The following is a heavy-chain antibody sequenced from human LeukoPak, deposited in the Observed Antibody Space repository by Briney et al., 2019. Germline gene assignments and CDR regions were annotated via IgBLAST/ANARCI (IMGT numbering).Heavy chain of an antibody. D-gene: IGHD1-1*01. J-gene: IGHJ3*02. Sequence: GSLRLSCAASGFTFSSYAMSWVRQAPGKGLEWGSAISGSGGSTYYADSVKGRFTISRDNSKSTLYLQMNGLRAEDTAIFYCAKSLFTSATGTGRAFHIWGQGTRVTVSS. CDR2: ISGSGGST. V-gene: IGHV3-23*01. CDR3: AKSLFTSATGTGRAFHI. CDR1: GFTFSSYA.